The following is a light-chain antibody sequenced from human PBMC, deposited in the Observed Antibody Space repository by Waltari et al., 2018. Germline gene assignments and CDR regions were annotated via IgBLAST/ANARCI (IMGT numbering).Light chain of an antibody. CDR3: SSFTSSSSWV. CDR1: SSDIGRYNY. J-gene: IGLJ3*02. V-gene: IGLV2-14*03. Sequence: QSALTQPASVSGSPGPSITISCTGTSSDIGRYNYVSWFQQRPCKAPKLMIYDVPKRPSGLSNRFAGSKSGNTASLTISGLQTEDEADYYCSSFTSSSSWVFGGGTRLTVL. CDR2: DVP.